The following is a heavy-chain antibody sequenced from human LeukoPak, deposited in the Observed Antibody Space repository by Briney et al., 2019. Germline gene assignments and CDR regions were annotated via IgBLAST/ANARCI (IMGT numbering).Heavy chain of an antibody. CDR3: AKWGFTYGPGYFDY. D-gene: IGHD5-18*01. CDR2: ITGSGAYT. V-gene: IGHV3-23*01. Sequence: GGSLRLSCAASGFTFATYAMSWVRQAPGKGLEWVSTITGSGAYTYYADFVKGRFTISRDNSKETLYPQMDSLRAEDMALYYCAKWGFTYGPGYFDYWGQGILVTVSS. CDR1: GFTFATYA. J-gene: IGHJ4*02.